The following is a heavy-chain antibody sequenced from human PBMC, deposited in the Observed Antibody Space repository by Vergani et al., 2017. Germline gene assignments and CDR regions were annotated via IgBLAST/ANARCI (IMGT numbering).Heavy chain of an antibody. CDR1: ESSFISTE. Sequence: EVMLVQSGAEVKKPGESLKISCKYSESSFISTEIAWVRQMSGNGLQWMGNINPIDSKIAYGPSFHGQAIMSLDKSITTAYLQRRSLKASDTAIYYCTRHVPCGDGACLHFDHWGQGTQVTVSS. CDR3: TRHVPCGDGACLHFDH. D-gene: IGHD2-21*01. J-gene: IGHJ4*02. V-gene: IGHV5-51*01. CDR2: INPIDSKI.